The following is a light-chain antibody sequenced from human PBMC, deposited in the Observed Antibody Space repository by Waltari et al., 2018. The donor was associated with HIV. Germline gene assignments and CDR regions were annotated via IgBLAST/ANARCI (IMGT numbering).Light chain of an antibody. V-gene: IGLV2-8*01. CDR3: SSYGDSLKVL. Sequence: QSALTQPPSASGSLGQSVTISCTGSSSDIGAYDFVSWFQQHPHSAPKLLLYEVTRRPATVSDRFSGSRSGNTAFLTVAGLQPDEEATYFCSSYGDSLKVLFGGGTNVTVL. J-gene: IGLJ2*01. CDR1: SSDIGAYDF. CDR2: EVT.